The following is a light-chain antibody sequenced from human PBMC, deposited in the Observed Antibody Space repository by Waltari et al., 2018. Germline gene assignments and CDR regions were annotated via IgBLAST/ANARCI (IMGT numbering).Light chain of an antibody. CDR2: AAS. Sequence: DIQMTQSPSSLSASVGDRVTITCRASQSISSYLNWYQQKPGKAPKLLIYAASSLQSGVPSRFSGSGSGTEFSLTISSLQAEDVAVYYCQQCYSTPLTFGGGTKVEIK. J-gene: IGKJ4*01. CDR1: QSISSY. V-gene: IGKV1-39*01. CDR3: QQCYSTPLT.